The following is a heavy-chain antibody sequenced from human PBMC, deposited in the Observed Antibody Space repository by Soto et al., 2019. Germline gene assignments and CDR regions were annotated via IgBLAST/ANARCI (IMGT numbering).Heavy chain of an antibody. D-gene: IGHD6-19*01. CDR2: TRNSGGA. V-gene: IGHV4-4*02. CDR1: SGSVFSSNW. J-gene: IGHJ4*02. CDR3: ASHLVMAGTRGFDH. Sequence: QVQLQESGPGLVKPSGTLSLTCAVSSGSVFSSNWWSWVRLPPGKGLGWIGETRNSGGANYNPSLKSRVTITVDRSRNHICLELSSVTAADTAVYYCASHLVMAGTRGFDHWGLGTLVTVSS.